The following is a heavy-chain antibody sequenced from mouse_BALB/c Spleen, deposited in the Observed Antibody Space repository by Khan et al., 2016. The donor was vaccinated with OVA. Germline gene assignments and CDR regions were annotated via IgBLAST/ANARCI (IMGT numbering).Heavy chain of an antibody. D-gene: IGHD2-2*01. CDR3: ARSLVDYHAMDY. Sequence: EVELVESGRGLEKPGGSLKVSCSASGFTFSTYAMSWVRQTPEKRLEWVATVSSGGHYTFYPDSVKGRFTISRDNAKNTLYLQMSSLRSEDTAMYYCARSLVDYHAMDYWGQGTSVTVSS. V-gene: IGHV5-9-3*01. J-gene: IGHJ4*01. CDR1: GFTFSTYA. CDR2: VSSGGHYT.